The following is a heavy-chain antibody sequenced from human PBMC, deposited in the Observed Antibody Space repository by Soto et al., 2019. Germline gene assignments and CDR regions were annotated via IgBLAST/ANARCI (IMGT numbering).Heavy chain of an antibody. J-gene: IGHJ4*02. V-gene: IGHV2-5*01. CDR1: GFSFGVSGVG. CDR2: VFWNDDK. CDR3: ARAYTYHFDH. Sequence: QITLKESGPTLVKPTQTLTLTCTFSGFSFGVSGVGVGWIRQPPGRALEWLGLVFWNDDKRYSPSLESRLTLTKDTSNNQVVLTVTNLDPGDTGTYYCARAYTYHFDHWGQGTLVTVSS. D-gene: IGHD2-21*01.